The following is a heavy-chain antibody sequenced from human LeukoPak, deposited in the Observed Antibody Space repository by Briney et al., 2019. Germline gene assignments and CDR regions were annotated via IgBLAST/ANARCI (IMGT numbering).Heavy chain of an antibody. J-gene: IGHJ1*01. D-gene: IGHD3-10*01. CDR1: GYTFTGYY. V-gene: IGHV1-2*02. CDR3: ARGYYYGSEYFQH. Sequence: ASVKVSCRASGYTFTGYYMHWVRQAPGQGLEWMGWINPNSGGTNYAQKFQGRVTMTRDTSISTAYMELSRLRSDDTAVYYCARGYYYGSEYFQHWGQGTLVTVSS. CDR2: INPNSGGT.